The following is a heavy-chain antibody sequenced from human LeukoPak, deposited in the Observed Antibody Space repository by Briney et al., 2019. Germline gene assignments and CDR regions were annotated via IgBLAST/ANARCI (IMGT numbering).Heavy chain of an antibody. CDR2: IYYSGST. Sequence: SETLSLTCSVSGGSIRSYYWSWIRQPPGKGLEWIGHIYYSGSTKYNASLTSRVTISIDTSKNQFSPKVTSVTAADTAVYYCARLYCSGGSCYSPHFDYWGQGTLVTVSS. CDR3: ARLYCSGGSCYSPHFDY. CDR1: GGSIRSYY. J-gene: IGHJ4*02. V-gene: IGHV4-59*01. D-gene: IGHD2-15*01.